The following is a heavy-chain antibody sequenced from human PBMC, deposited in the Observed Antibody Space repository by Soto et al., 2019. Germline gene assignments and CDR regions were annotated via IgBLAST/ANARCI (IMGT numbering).Heavy chain of an antibody. Sequence: QVQLVESGGGVVQPGRSLRLSCAASGFTFSSYGMHWVRQAPGKGLEWVAVISYDESNKYYADSVKGRFTISRDNSKNTLYLQMNSLRAEDTGVYYCARKGMIVLRWGQGSLVTVSS. D-gene: IGHD3-22*01. CDR3: ARKGMIVLR. CDR1: GFTFSSYG. V-gene: IGHV3-30*03. CDR2: ISYDESNK. J-gene: IGHJ4*02.